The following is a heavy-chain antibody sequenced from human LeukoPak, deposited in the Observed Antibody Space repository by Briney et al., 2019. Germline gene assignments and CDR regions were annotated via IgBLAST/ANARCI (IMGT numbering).Heavy chain of an antibody. CDR2: ISGSGGST. CDR1: GFTFSSYA. V-gene: IGHV3-23*01. CDR3: AKDNYDILTGYRSRIV. J-gene: IGHJ4*02. D-gene: IGHD3-9*01. Sequence: GGSLRLSCAASGFTFSSYAMSWVRQAPGKGLEWDSAISGSGGSTYYADSVKGRLTISRDNSKNTLYLQMNSLRAEDTAVYYCAKDNYDILTGYRSRIVWGQGTLVTVSS.